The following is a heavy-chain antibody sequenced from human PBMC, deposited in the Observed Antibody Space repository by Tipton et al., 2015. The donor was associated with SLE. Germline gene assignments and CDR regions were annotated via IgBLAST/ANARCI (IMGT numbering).Heavy chain of an antibody. V-gene: IGHV4-34*01. CDR2: INHSAST. D-gene: IGHD1-14*01. J-gene: IGHJ4*02. CDR1: GGSFSGYY. Sequence: TLSLTCAVYGGSFSGYYWSWIRQPPGKGLEWIGEINHSASTNYNPSLKSRVTISVDTSKNQFSLKLTSVTAADTAVYYCARVHRGPLDYWGQGTLVTVSS. CDR3: ARVHRGPLDY.